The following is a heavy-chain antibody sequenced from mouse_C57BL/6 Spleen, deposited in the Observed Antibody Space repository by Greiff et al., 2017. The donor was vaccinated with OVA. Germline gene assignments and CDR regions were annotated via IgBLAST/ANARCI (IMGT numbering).Heavy chain of an antibody. J-gene: IGHJ2*01. CDR3: ARSAYGNYGEDY. D-gene: IGHD2-1*01. CDR1: GYAFTNYL. V-gene: IGHV1-54*01. Sequence: QVQLQQSGAELVRPGTSVKVSCKASGYAFTNYLIEWVKQRPGQGLEWIGVINPGSGGTNYNEKFKGKATLTADKSSSTAYMQLSSLTSEDSAVYFCARSAYGNYGEDYWGQGTTLTVSS. CDR2: INPGSGGT.